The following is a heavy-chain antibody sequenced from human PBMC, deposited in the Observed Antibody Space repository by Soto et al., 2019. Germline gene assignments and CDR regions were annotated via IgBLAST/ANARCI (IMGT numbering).Heavy chain of an antibody. CDR3: ARDFLSDIVVVPAAITYGMDV. D-gene: IGHD2-2*01. J-gene: IGHJ6*02. CDR1: GYTFTSYG. CDR2: ISAYNGNT. V-gene: IGHV1-18*01. Sequence: GASVKVSCKASGYTFTSYGISWVRQAPGQGLEWMGWISAYNGNTNYAQKLQGRVTMTTDTSISTAYMELSRLRSDDTAVYYCARDFLSDIVVVPAAITYGMDVWGQGTTVTISS.